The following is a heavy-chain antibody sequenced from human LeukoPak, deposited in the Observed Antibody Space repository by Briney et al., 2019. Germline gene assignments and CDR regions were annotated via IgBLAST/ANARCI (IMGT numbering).Heavy chain of an antibody. D-gene: IGHD3-10*01. Sequence: GESLKISCKGSGYSFTSHWIGWVRQMPGKGLEWMGIVNPDDSDTIYSPSFQGQVTISADESITTAYLQWSSLRASDTAMYYCARLRWPRGGRSSFDYWGQGALVTVSS. CDR3: ARLRWPRGGRSSFDY. CDR2: VNPDDSDT. V-gene: IGHV5-51*01. CDR1: GYSFTSHW. J-gene: IGHJ4*02.